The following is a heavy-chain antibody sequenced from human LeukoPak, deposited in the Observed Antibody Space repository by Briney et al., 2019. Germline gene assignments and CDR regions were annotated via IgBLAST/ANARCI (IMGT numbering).Heavy chain of an antibody. CDR2: ISGSGVTI. Sequence: GRSLRLSCVGSGFTFSDYYMSLTRQAPGKGLELVSYISGSGVTIFYADSVKGRFTISRDNAKNSLFLQMSSLRAEDTAIYYCARAAYRPDYWGQGTLVTVSS. J-gene: IGHJ4*02. CDR1: GFTFSDYY. D-gene: IGHD2-21*01. CDR3: ARAAYRPDY. V-gene: IGHV3-11*01.